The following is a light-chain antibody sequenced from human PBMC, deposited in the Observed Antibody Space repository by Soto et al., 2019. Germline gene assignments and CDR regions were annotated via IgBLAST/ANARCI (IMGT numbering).Light chain of an antibody. Sequence: EIVLTQSPATLSLSPGERATLSCRASQSVGSFLAWYQQEPGQAPRLLIYDASNRATGIPARFSGSGSGTDFTLSISSLEPEDFAVYYCQQRSSWPLTFGGGTKV. V-gene: IGKV3-11*01. CDR2: DAS. J-gene: IGKJ4*01. CDR1: QSVGSF. CDR3: QQRSSWPLT.